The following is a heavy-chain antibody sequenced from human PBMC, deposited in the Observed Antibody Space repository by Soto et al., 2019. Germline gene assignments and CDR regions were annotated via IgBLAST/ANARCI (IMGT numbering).Heavy chain of an antibody. CDR3: ARGWSSDILTAYSY. CDR1: GGTFGKYA. D-gene: IGHD3-9*01. Sequence: QVQLVQSGAEVKKPGSSVKVSCKASGGTFGKYAISWVRQAPGQGLEWMGGITPIFGAANYAQKFQGRATITADESTNTAYMELSSLRSEDTALYYCARGWSSDILTAYSYWGQGTLVTVSS. CDR2: ITPIFGAA. V-gene: IGHV1-69*01. J-gene: IGHJ4*02.